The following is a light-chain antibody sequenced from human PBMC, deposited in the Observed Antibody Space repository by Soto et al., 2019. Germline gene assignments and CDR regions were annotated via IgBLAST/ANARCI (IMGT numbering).Light chain of an antibody. CDR2: GAS. J-gene: IGKJ4*01. CDR3: QQYNNWPALS. CDR1: QGIRDN. V-gene: IGKV3-15*01. Sequence: EILLTQSPGTLSVSPGERATLSCRASQGIRDNLAWYQQKPGQAPMILFYGASTRATGVPARFSGSGSGTEFTLTISSLQSDDLAVYYCQQYNNWPALSFGGGTKVEMK.